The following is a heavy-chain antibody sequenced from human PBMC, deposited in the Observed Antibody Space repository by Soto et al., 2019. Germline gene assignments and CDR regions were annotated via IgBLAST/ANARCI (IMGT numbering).Heavy chain of an antibody. D-gene: IGHD6-13*01. CDR1: GGSFSGYY. V-gene: IGHV4-34*01. CDR3: ARVVAAAGTQYFDY. Sequence: SETLSLTCAVYGGSFSGYYWSWIRQPPGKGLEWIGEINHSGSTNYNPSLKSRVTISVDTSKNQFSLKLSSVTAADTAVYYCARVVAAAGTQYFDYWGQGTLVTVS. CDR2: INHSGST. J-gene: IGHJ4*02.